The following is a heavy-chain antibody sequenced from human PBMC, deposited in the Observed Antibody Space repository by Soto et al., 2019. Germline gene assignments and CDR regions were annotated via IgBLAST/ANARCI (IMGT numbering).Heavy chain of an antibody. V-gene: IGHV3-33*01. CDR3: AGSLGGELSLYLDY. CDR2: XXYXXSXX. Sequence: PGGSLRLSCAASGFTFSSYGMHWVRQAPGKRLEWVAVXXYXXSXXXXXDXXXGRFTISRDNSKNTLYLQMNSLRAEDTAVYYCAGSLGGELSLYLDYWGQGTLVTVSS. J-gene: IGHJ4*02. D-gene: IGHD3-16*02. CDR1: GFTFSSYG.